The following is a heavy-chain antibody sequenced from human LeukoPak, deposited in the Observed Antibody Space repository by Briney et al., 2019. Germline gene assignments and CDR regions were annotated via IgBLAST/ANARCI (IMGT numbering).Heavy chain of an antibody. V-gene: IGHV3-23*01. Sequence: GGSLRLSCAASGFTFSSYAMSWVRQAPGKGLEWVSAISGSGGSTYYADTVKGRFTISRDNSKNTLYLQMNSLRAEDTAVYYCAKDLYHSSSSDLPENYFDYWGQGTLVTVSS. CDR1: GFTFSSYA. D-gene: IGHD6-6*01. CDR3: AKDLYHSSSSDLPENYFDY. J-gene: IGHJ4*02. CDR2: ISGSGGST.